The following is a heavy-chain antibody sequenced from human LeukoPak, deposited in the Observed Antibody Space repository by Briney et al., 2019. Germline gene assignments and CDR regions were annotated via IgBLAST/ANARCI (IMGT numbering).Heavy chain of an antibody. J-gene: IGHJ4*02. CDR3: ACPSSYGRNPFDY. V-gene: IGHV3-11*04. CDR1: GFIFSDYY. Sequence: PGGSLRLSCAASGFIFSDYYMSWIRQAPAKGLEWVSYISSGGSTIYYADSVKGRFTISRDNAKNSLYLQMNSLRAEDTAVYYCACPSSYGRNPFDYWGQGTLVTVSS. D-gene: IGHD5-18*01. CDR2: ISSGGSTI.